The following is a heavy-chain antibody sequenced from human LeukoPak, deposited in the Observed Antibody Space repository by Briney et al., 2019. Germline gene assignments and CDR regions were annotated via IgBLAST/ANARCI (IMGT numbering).Heavy chain of an antibody. D-gene: IGHD3-9*01. Sequence: GRSLRLSCAASGFTFSSYGMHWVRQAPGKGLEWVAVIWYDGSNKYYADSVKGRFTISRDNSKNTLYLQMNSLTAEDTAVYYCARNDLLTGYFNPPDFWGQGTLVTVSS. CDR3: ARNDLLTGYFNPPDF. J-gene: IGHJ4*02. V-gene: IGHV3-33*01. CDR1: GFTFSSYG. CDR2: IWYDGSNK.